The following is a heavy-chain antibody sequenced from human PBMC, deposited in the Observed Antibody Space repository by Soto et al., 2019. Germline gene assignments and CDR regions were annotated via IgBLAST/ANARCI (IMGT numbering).Heavy chain of an antibody. J-gene: IGHJ4*02. D-gene: IGHD1-26*01. Sequence: SETLSLTCTVSVGSITNSNWWSCVRLPPAKGLEWIGDIYHAGSTKYNPSLERRVTISVDTSNNQFALTLTSVTAADTAVYFCARGPPIVGNTTPLDSWGQGTLVTVSS. CDR1: VGSITNSNW. V-gene: IGHV4-4*02. CDR3: ARGPPIVGNTTPLDS. CDR2: IYHAGST.